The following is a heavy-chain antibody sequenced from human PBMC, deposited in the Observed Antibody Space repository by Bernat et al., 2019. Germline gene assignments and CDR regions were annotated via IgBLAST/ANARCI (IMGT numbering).Heavy chain of an antibody. V-gene: IGHV3-7*03. CDR2: IKQDGSEK. CDR3: ASAPEWLYYYGMDV. Sequence: EVQLVESGGGLVQPGGSLRLSCAASGFTFSSYWMSWVRQAPGKGLEWVANIKQDGSEKYYVDSVKGRFTISRDNDKNSLYLQKNSLRAEDTAVYYCASAPEWLYYYGMDVWGQGTTVTVSS. CDR1: GFTFSSYW. J-gene: IGHJ6*01. D-gene: IGHD3-3*01.